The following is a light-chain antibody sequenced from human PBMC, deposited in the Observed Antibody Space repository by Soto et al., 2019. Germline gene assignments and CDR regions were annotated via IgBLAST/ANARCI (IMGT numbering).Light chain of an antibody. CDR3: QQRSDWQPIT. CDR2: DAS. J-gene: IGKJ5*01. CDR1: QSVRSY. Sequence: EIVLTQSPATLSLSPGERATLSCRASQSVRSYLAWYQQKPGQAPRLLIYDASNRATGIPARFSGSGSGTAFTLTISSLEPEDFAVYYCQQRSDWQPITFGQGTRLEIK. V-gene: IGKV3-11*01.